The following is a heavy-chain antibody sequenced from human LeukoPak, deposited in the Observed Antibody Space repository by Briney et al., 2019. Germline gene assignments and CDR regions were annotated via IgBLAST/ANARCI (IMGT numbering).Heavy chain of an antibody. CDR3: ARHFSQDEPYYYDNTGAFDI. CDR1: GYSFTSYW. V-gene: IGHV5-51*01. CDR2: IYPGDSDT. D-gene: IGHD3-22*01. J-gene: IGHJ3*02. Sequence: GESLKISCRGSGYSFTSYWIGWVRQMPGKGLEWMGIIYPGDSDTRYSPSFQGQVTISADKSISTAYLQWSSLKASDTAMYYCARHFSQDEPYYYDNTGAFDIWGQGTMVTVSS.